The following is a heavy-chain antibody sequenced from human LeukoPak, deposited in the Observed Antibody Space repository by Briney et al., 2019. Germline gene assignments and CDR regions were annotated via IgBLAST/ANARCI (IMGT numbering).Heavy chain of an antibody. D-gene: IGHD3-10*01. J-gene: IGHJ4*02. CDR1: GFTFDDYA. Sequence: GGSLRLSCPASGFTFDDYAMHWVRQAPGKGLEWVSLISWDGGSTYYADSVKGRFTISRDNSKNSLYLQMNSLRAEDTALYYCAKDMAAYYYASGNIDYWGQGTLVTVSS. CDR2: ISWDGGST. V-gene: IGHV3-43D*03. CDR3: AKDMAAYYYASGNIDY.